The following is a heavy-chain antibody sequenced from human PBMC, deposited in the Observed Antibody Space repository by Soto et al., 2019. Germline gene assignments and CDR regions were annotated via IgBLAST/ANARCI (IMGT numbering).Heavy chain of an antibody. D-gene: IGHD2-21*01. CDR3: TRDGDYGYSLAY. CDR1: GAFISKGKW. J-gene: IGHJ4*02. V-gene: IGHV4-4*02. Sequence: QVQLQESGPGLVKPSETLTLTCAVSGAFISKGKWWSWVRQPPGKGLEWIGEISHCMSPNYNPSLRSRFTIDVDKSKNQFSLTFSVTAADTAMYYCTRDGDYGYSLAYWGQGTLVTVSS. CDR2: ISHCMSP.